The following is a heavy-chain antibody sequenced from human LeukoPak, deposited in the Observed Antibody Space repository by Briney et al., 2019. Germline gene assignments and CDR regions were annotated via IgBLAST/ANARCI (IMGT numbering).Heavy chain of an antibody. Sequence: GGSLRLSCAASGFTFSSYAMSWVRQAPGKGLEWVSAIGGRGTITYYADSVKGRFTFSKDNSKNTLYLQMNSLRAEDTAVYYCAKDDDYVEYGYYFDFWGQGTLVTVSS. V-gene: IGHV3-23*01. CDR2: IGGRGTIT. CDR3: AKDDDYVEYGYYFDF. CDR1: GFTFSSYA. D-gene: IGHD4-17*01. J-gene: IGHJ4*02.